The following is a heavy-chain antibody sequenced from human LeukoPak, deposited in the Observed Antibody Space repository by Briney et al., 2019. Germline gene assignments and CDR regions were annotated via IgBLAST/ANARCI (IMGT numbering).Heavy chain of an antibody. V-gene: IGHV3-66*01. CDR3: GVACSETLFWTAPNGMDV. CDR2: IYSGGSA. J-gene: IGHJ6*02. CDR1: GVNFRTNY. D-gene: IGHD3/OR15-3a*01. Sequence: GGSLRLSCAVSGVNFRTNYVSWVRQAPGKGLEWVSVIYSGGSAYYSDSVKGRFTISRDISKNTLFLQMDSLRFEDTAKYYCGVACSETLFWTAPNGMDVWGQGTLVTVSS.